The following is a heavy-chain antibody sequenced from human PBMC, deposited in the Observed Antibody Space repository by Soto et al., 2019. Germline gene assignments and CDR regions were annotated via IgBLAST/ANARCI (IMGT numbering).Heavy chain of an antibody. J-gene: IGHJ5*02. D-gene: IGHD3-22*01. CDR1: GFTFSNFA. Sequence: QVQLVESGGGVVQPGRSLRLSCAASGFTFSNFAMHWVRQAPGKGLEWVAVISDDGINKNYADSVKGRFTISRDNSKNTVHLQTNSLRLEDTAVYYCARGLTVVITRDWFDPWGQGTLVTVSS. CDR2: ISDDGINK. CDR3: ARGLTVVITRDWFDP. V-gene: IGHV3-30-3*01.